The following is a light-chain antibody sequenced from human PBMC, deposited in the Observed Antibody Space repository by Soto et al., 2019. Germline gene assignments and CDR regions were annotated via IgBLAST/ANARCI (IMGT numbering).Light chain of an antibody. Sequence: QSVLTQPPSVSGAPGQRVTISCTGSSSNIGAGYDVQWYQQLPGTAPKLLIYGNMNRPSGVPDRFSGSKSGTSASLAITGLRDEDEADYYCSSYSTSYFYFFGSGTKVTVL. V-gene: IGLV1-40*01. J-gene: IGLJ1*01. CDR1: SSNIGAGYD. CDR2: GNM. CDR3: SSYSTSYFYF.